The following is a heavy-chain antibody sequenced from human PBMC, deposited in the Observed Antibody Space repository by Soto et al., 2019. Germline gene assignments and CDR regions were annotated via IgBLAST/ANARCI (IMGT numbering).Heavy chain of an antibody. D-gene: IGHD3-10*01. J-gene: IGHJ6*02. CDR2: INLRGSST. CDR3: AREGPMGDYYGMDV. V-gene: IGHV1-46*01. CDR1: GYTFTSFY. Sequence: QVQLVQSGAEVKKPGASVKVSCKASGYTFTSFYMHWVRQATGQGPEWMGVINLRGSSTTYAQKFEGRVTMTRDTSTNTVYMAVSSLTSEDTAIYDCAREGPMGDYYGMDVWGQGTTVTVSS.